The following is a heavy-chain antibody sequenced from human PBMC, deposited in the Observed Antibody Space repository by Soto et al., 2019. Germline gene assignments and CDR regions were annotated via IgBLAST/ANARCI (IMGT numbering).Heavy chain of an antibody. V-gene: IGHV3-74*01. CDR2: ISRDGSTT. CDR1: GLTFSSYW. D-gene: IGHD2-2*01. CDR3: AREYQGALDY. J-gene: IGHJ4*02. Sequence: GGSLRLSCAVSGLTFSSYWMHWVRQAPGKGLVWVSRISRDGSTTTYADSVKGRFTISRDNAKNTLYLQMNSLRAEDTAVYYCAREYQGALDYWGQGTLVTVSS.